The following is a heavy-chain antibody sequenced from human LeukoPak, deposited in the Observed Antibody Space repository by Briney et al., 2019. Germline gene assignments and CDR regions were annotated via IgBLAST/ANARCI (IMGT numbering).Heavy chain of an antibody. CDR1: GFTLRDYY. CDR3: ARSSSYFTYFDL. CDR2: MSSTGNTI. V-gene: IGHV3-11*04. D-gene: IGHD2/OR15-2a*01. J-gene: IGHJ2*01. Sequence: PGGSLRLSCTASGFTLRDYYMSWIRQAPGKGLEWISYMSSTGNTIYYAESVKGRFTVSRDSANNSMYLQMTSLRAEDSAVYYCARSSSYFTYFDLWGRDTLVTVSS.